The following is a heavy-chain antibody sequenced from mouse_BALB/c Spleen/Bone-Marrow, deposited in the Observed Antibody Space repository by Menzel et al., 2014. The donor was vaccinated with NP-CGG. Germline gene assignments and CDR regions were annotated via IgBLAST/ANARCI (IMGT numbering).Heavy chain of an antibody. CDR2: IWAGGST. CDR3: ASPIYYDYPLLAY. J-gene: IGHJ3*01. V-gene: IGHV2-9*02. CDR1: GFSLTSYG. D-gene: IGHD2-4*01. Sequence: VNLVESGPGLVAPSQSLSITCTVSGFSLTSYGVHWVRQPPGKGLEWLGVIWAGGSTNYNSALMSRLSISKDNSKSQVFLKMNSLQTDDTAMYYCASPIYYDYPLLAYWGQGTLVTVSA.